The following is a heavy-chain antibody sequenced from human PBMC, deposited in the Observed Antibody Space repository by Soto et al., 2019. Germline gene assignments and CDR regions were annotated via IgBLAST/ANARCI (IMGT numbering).Heavy chain of an antibody. Sequence: SETLSLTCTVSGGSINSYYWSWIRQPPGKGLEWIGYIYYSGSTNYNPSLKSRVTISVDTSKNQFSLKLSSVTAADTAVYYCARGGSSAWHNWFDPWGQGTLVTVSS. CDR3: ARGGSSAWHNWFDP. CDR1: GGSINSYY. CDR2: IYYSGST. J-gene: IGHJ5*02. V-gene: IGHV4-59*01. D-gene: IGHD6-25*01.